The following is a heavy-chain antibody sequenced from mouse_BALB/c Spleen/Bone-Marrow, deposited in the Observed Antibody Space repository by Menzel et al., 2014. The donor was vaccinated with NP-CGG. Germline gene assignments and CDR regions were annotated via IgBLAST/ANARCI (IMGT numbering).Heavy chain of an antibody. J-gene: IGHJ1*01. CDR1: GYTFTSYV. CDR2: INPYNDGT. D-gene: IGHD2-2*01. Sequence: GXXVKMSCKASGYTFTSYVMHWVKQKPGQGLEWIGNINPYNDGTKYNEKFKGKATLTSDKSSSTAFMELSSLTSEDSAVYYRARSLYGYDWYFDVWGAGTTVTVSS. CDR3: ARSLYGYDWYFDV. V-gene: IGHV1-14*01.